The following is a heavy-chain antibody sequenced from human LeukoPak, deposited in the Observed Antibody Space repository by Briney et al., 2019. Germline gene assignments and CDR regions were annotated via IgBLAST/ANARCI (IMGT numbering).Heavy chain of an antibody. J-gene: IGHJ5*02. Sequence: ASVKVSCKASGYTFTSCDINWVRQATGQGLEWMGWMNPNSGNTGYAQKFQGRVTMTRNTSISTAYMELSSLRSEDTAVYYCAGGSYYGSGSYYPSGFDPWGQGTLVTVSS. D-gene: IGHD3-10*01. V-gene: IGHV1-8*01. CDR2: MNPNSGNT. CDR1: GYTFTSCD. CDR3: AGGSYYGSGSYYPSGFDP.